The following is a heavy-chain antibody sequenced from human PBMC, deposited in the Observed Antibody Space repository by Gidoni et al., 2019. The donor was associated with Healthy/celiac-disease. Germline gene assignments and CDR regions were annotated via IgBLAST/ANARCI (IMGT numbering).Heavy chain of an antibody. D-gene: IGHD2-15*01. Sequence: EVQLVESGGGLVQPGGSLRLSCAASGFTFSSYSMNWVRQAPGKGLEWVSYISSSSSTIYYADSVKGRFTISRDNAKNSLYLQMNSLRAEDTAVYYCASDEEGYSGFYWGQGTLVTVSS. CDR2: ISSSSSTI. V-gene: IGHV3-48*01. CDR3: ASDEEGYSGFY. J-gene: IGHJ4*02. CDR1: GFTFSSYS.